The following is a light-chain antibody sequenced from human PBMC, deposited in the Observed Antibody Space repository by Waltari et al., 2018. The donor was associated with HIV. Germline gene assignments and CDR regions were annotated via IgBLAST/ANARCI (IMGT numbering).Light chain of an antibody. J-gene: IGLJ2*01. V-gene: IGLV3-25*03. CDR3: QSADSSGTPV. CDR2: NDS. CDR1: ASPKHY. Sequence: SYELTQTPSASVSPGQTARITCSGAASPKHYAHWYQQKPGQAPVLVIQNDSERPSGIPERFAGSSSGTTVTLTISGVQAEDEGDYYCQSADSSGTPVFGGGTKLTVL.